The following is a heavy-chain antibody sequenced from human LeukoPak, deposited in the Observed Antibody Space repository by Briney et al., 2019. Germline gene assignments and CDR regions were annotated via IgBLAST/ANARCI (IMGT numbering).Heavy chain of an antibody. CDR1: GYTFTSYD. CDR3: AKGGQWLRYFDY. V-gene: IGHV1-8*01. CDR2: MNPNSGNT. J-gene: IGHJ4*02. D-gene: IGHD6-19*01. Sequence: ASVKVSCKASGYTFTSYDINWVRQATGQGREWMGWMNPNSGNTGYAQKFQGRVTMTRNTSISTAYMELSSLRSEDSAVYYCAKGGQWLRYFDYWGQGTLVTVLS.